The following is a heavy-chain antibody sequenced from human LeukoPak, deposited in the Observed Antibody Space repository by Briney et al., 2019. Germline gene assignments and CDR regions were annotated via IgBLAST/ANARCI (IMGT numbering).Heavy chain of an antibody. D-gene: IGHD4-23*01. CDR2: IKSKTDGGTT. V-gene: IGHV3-15*01. CDR3: ARRAGGYSHPYDY. J-gene: IGHJ4*02. Sequence: GGSLRLSCAASGFTFSNAWMSWVRQAPGKGLEWVGRIKSKTDGGTTDYAAPVKGRFTISRDNSKNTLYLQMNSLRAEDTAVYYCARRAGGYSHPYDYWGQGILVTVSS. CDR1: GFTFSNAW.